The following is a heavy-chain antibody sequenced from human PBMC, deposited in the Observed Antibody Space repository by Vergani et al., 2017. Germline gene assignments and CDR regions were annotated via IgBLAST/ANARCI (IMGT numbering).Heavy chain of an antibody. CDR2: INHSGST. V-gene: IGHV4-34*01. CDR3: ARLIYYSGYELNWFDP. CDR1: GGSFSGYY. Sequence: QVQLQQWGAGLLKPSETLSLTCAVYGGSFSGYYWSWIRQPPGKGLEWIGEINHSGSTSYNPSLKSRVTISVDTSKNQFSLKLSSVTAADTAVYYCARLIYYSGYELNWFDPWGQGTLVTVSS. J-gene: IGHJ5*02. D-gene: IGHD5-12*01.